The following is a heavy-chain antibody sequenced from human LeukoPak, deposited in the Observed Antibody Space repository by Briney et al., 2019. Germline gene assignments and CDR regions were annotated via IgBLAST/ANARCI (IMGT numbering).Heavy chain of an antibody. J-gene: IGHJ4*02. D-gene: IGHD5-12*01. CDR3: ARAGGYDFIDY. CDR1: GGSISSGDYY. Sequence: SETLSLTCTVSGGSISSGDYYWSWIRQPPGRGLEWIGYIYYSGSTYYNPSLKSRVTISVDTSKNQFSLKLSSVTAADTAVYYCARAGGYDFIDYWGQGTLVTVSS. CDR2: IYYSGST. V-gene: IGHV4-30-4*08.